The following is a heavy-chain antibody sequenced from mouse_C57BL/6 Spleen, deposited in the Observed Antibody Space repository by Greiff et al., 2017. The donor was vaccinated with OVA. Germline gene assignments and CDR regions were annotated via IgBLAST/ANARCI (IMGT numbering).Heavy chain of an antibody. CDR3: ASGVLEIPMDY. CDR1: GYTFTSYW. V-gene: IGHV1-7*01. Sequence: QVHVKQSGAELAKPGASVKLSCKASGYTFTSYWMHWVKQRPEQGLEWIGYINPSSGYIKYNQKFKDKAPLNADKSSSTAYMHLSSLTYEDSAVYYCASGVLEIPMDYWGQGTSVTVSS. CDR2: INPSSGYI. J-gene: IGHJ4*01. D-gene: IGHD2-10*02.